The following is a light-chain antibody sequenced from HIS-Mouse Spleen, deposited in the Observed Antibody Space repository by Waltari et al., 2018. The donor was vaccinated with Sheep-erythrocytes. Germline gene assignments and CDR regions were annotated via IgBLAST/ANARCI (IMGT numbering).Light chain of an antibody. V-gene: IGLV2-23*02. CDR3: CSYAGSYNHV. CDR2: DVS. Sequence: QSALTQPASVSGSPGPSITISCTGTSSDVGSYNLVSWYQQHPGKAPKLMIYDVSKRPSGVPDRFSGSKSGNTASLTISGLQAEDEADYYCCSYAGSYNHVFATGTKVTVL. J-gene: IGLJ1*01. CDR1: SSDVGSYNL.